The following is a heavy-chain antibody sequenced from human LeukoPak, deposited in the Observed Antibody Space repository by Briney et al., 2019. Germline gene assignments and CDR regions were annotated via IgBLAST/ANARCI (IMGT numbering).Heavy chain of an antibody. CDR3: TRDQTPYY. V-gene: IGHV3-49*04. CDR1: GFTFGDYA. Sequence: GGSLRLSCTASGFTFGDYAMTWVRQAPGKVLEWVGFIRSEIYGGTPEYAASVKGRFTISRDDSKGIAYLQMNSLKTEDTAVYYCTRDQTPYYWGQGTLVTVSS. CDR2: IRSEIYGGTP. J-gene: IGHJ4*02.